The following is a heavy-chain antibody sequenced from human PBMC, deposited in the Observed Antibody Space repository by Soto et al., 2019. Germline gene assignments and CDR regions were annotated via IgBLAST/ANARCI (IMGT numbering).Heavy chain of an antibody. D-gene: IGHD3-22*01. CDR2: IYYTGTT. CDR3: ARLGDYYQALDY. V-gene: IGHV4-59*08. Sequence: SETLSLTCTVAGSPISDNYWSWFRQAPGQGLEWVGYIYYTGTTTYHPSLKSRVTISLDTSKSQFSLILRSVTAADTAVYYCARLGDYYQALDYLCHGTLVTV. J-gene: IGHJ4*01. CDR1: GSPISDNY.